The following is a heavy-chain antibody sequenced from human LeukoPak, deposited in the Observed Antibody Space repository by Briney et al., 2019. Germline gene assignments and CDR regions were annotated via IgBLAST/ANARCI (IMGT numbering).Heavy chain of an antibody. CDR2: IYYSGST. D-gene: IGHD6-13*01. Sequence: SETLSLTCTVSGGSISSYYWSWIRQPPGKGLGWIGSIYYSGSTYYNPSLKSRVTISVDTSKNRFSLKLSSVTAANTAVYYCARRGGAAAALDYWGQGTLVTVSS. CDR3: ARRGGAAAALDY. J-gene: IGHJ4*02. V-gene: IGHV4-39*01. CDR1: GGSISSYY.